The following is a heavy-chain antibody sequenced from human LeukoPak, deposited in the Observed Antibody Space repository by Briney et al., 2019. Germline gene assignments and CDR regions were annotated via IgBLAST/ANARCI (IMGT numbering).Heavy chain of an antibody. CDR3: ARDAQRGFDYSNSLEY. D-gene: IGHD4-11*01. J-gene: IGHJ4*02. CDR1: GFTFSHYG. Sequence: PGGSLRLSCAAAGFTFSHYGMHWVRQAPGKGLEWVAVIWSDGTNQYYGDSVKGRFTISRDDSGNTVYLQMNSLRPDDTGVYYCARDAQRGFDYSNSLEYWGQGTPVTVS. V-gene: IGHV3-33*01. CDR2: IWSDGTNQ.